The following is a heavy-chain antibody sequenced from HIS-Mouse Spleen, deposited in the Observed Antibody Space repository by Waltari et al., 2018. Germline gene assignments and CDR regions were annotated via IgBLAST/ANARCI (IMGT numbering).Heavy chain of an antibody. Sequence: QVTLRESGPALVKPTQTLTLTCTFSGFSLSTSGMCVSWIRQHPGKALEWLARIDWDDDKYYSTSLETRLTIPRDTSKNQVVLTMTNMDPLDTATYYCARIAEGYTSGWYAFDYWGQGTLVTVSS. D-gene: IGHD6-19*01. CDR2: IDWDDDK. V-gene: IGHV2-70*15. J-gene: IGHJ4*02. CDR3: ARIAEGYTSGWYAFDY. CDR1: GFSLSTSGMC.